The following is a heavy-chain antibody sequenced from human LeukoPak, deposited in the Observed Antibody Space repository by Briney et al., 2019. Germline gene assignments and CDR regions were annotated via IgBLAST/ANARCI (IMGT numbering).Heavy chain of an antibody. V-gene: IGHV3-48*03. D-gene: IGHD3-10*01. CDR3: ARGGNYYGSGSYYSGWEFDY. J-gene: IGHJ4*02. CDR1: GFPFCSYE. CDR2: ISSSGSTI. Sequence: GGSLRLSCAASGFPFCSYEMNWVRQAPGKGLEWVSYISSSGSTIYYADSVKGRFTISRDNAKNSLYLQMNSLRAEDTAVYYCARGGNYYGSGSYYSGWEFDYWGQGTLVTVSS.